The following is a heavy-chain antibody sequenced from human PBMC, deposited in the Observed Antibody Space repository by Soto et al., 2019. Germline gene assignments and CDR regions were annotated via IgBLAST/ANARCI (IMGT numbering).Heavy chain of an antibody. CDR2: IYYSGST. J-gene: IGHJ4*02. D-gene: IGHD6-13*01. CDR1: GGSISSYY. CDR3: ARVDVAAAHFDY. Sequence: SETLSLTCTVSGGSISSYYWSWIRQPPGKGLEWIGYIYYSGSTNCNPSLKSRVTISVDTSKNQFSLKLSSVTAADTAVYYCARVDVAAAHFDYWGQGTLVTVSS. V-gene: IGHV4-59*01.